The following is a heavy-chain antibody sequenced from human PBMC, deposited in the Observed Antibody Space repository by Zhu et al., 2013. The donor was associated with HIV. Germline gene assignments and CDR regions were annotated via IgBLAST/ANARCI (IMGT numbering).Heavy chain of an antibody. D-gene: IGHD5-18*01. CDR2: IIPILHTI. CDR1: GGTLKTYG. CDR3: ATDAERYSLDNWFDI. V-gene: IGHV1-69*13. J-gene: IGHJ5*02. Sequence: VQSGSEVKKSGSSVKVSCKASGGTLKTYGINWLRQAPGQGLEWMGGIIPILHTINYAQKFQGRVTITADELRNIVYVQMSRLRSDDTAVYYCATDAERYSLDNWFDIWGQGSLVTVSS.